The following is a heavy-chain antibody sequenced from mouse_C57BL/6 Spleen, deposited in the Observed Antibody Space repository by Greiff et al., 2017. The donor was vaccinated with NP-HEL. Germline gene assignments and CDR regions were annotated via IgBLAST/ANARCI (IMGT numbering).Heavy chain of an antibody. V-gene: IGHV1-72*01. CDR1: GYTFTSYW. CDR2: IDPNSGGT. J-gene: IGHJ2*01. Sequence: VHLVESGAELVKPGASVKLSCKASGYTFTSYWMHWVKQRPGRGLEWIGRIDPNSGGTKYNEKLKSKATLTVDKPSSTAYMQLSSLTSEDSAVYDCARSETYYSNYRWDYWGQGTTLTVSS. CDR3: ARSETYYSNYRWDY. D-gene: IGHD2-5*01.